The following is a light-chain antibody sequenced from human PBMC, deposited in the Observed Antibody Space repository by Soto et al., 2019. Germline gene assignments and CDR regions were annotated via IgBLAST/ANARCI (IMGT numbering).Light chain of an antibody. V-gene: IGKV1-5*03. CDR3: QQYNSYSWT. Sequence: DIQMTQSPSTLSASVGDRVTITCRASQSISSWLAWYQQKPGKAPKLLIYKASSLESGVPSSFSGSGSRTEFTLTISSLQSDDFATYYCQQYNSYSWTFGQGTKVEIK. CDR2: KAS. J-gene: IGKJ1*01. CDR1: QSISSW.